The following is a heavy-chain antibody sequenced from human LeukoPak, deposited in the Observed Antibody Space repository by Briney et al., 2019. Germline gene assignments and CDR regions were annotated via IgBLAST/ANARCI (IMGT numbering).Heavy chain of an antibody. V-gene: IGHV3-30*04. D-gene: IGHD6-13*01. CDR3: ARSPPLGIAAAGTLDY. CDR2: ISYDGSNK. CDR1: GFTFSSYA. Sequence: GGSLRLSCAASGFTFSSYAMHWVRQAPGKGLEWVAVISYDGSNKYYADSVKGRFTISRDNSKNTLYLQMNSLRAEDTAVYYCARSPPLGIAAAGTLDYWGQGTLVTVSS. J-gene: IGHJ4*02.